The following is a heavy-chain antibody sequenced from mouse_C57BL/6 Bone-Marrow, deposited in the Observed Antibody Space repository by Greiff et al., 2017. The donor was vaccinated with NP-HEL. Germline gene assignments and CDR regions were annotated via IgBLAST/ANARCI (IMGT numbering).Heavy chain of an antibody. CDR3: ARLKYYYGSPYWYFDV. D-gene: IGHD1-1*01. Sequence: EVQLVESGGGLVQPGGSLKLSCAASGFTFSDYYMYWVRQTPEKRLEWVAYISNGGGSTYYPDTVKGRFTISRDNAKNTLYLQMSRLKSEDTAMYYCARLKYYYGSPYWYFDVWGTGTTVTVSS. J-gene: IGHJ1*03. CDR1: GFTFSDYY. V-gene: IGHV5-12*01. CDR2: ISNGGGST.